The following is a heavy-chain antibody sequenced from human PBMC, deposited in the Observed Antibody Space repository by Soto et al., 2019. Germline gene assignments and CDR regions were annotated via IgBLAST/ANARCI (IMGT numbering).Heavy chain of an antibody. D-gene: IGHD1-1*01. CDR3: ARGDGIQLGSLAGRYYYHKMDV. CDR1: GGSISTYY. J-gene: IGHJ6*02. V-gene: IGHV4-59*01. CDR2: IYYSGTA. Sequence: QVQLRESGPGLVKSSETLSLTCTVSGGSISTYYWSWVRQPPGKGLEWIGYIYYSGTATYNPSLRSRVTISVDTSKNQFSLRVSSVTASDTAVYYCARGDGIQLGSLAGRYYYHKMDVWGQGTTVTVYS.